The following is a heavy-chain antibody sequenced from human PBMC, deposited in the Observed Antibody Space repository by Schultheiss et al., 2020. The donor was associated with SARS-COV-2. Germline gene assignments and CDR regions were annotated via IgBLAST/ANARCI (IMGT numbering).Heavy chain of an antibody. J-gene: IGHJ4*02. Sequence: SVKVSCKASGGTFSSYAISWVRQAPGQGLEWMGGIIPIFGTANYAQKFQGRVTITADESTSTAYMELSSLRSEDTAVYYCARAMITFGGVIVPHFDYWGQGTLVTVSS. CDR2: IIPIFGTA. D-gene: IGHD3-16*02. CDR3: ARAMITFGGVIVPHFDY. CDR1: GGTFSSYA. V-gene: IGHV1-69*13.